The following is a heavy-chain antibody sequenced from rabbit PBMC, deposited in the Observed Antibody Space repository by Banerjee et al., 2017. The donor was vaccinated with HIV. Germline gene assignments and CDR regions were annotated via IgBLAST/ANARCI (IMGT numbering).Heavy chain of an antibody. Sequence: QSLEESGGDLVKPGASLTLTCTASGFDFSSNAMFWVRQAPGKGLEWIACIGAGSSGSTDYASWVNGRFTISSDNAQNTVDLQMNSLTAADTATYFCARGDYYPGSSAGYDYYFSLWGPGTLVTVS. J-gene: IGHJ4*01. D-gene: IGHD7-1*01. V-gene: IGHV1S40*01. CDR1: GFDFSSNA. CDR3: ARGDYYPGSSAGYDYYFSL. CDR2: IGAGSSGST.